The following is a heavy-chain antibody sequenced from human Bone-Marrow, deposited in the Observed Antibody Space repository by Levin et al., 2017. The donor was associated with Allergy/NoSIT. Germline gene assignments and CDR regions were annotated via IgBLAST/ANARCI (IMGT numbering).Heavy chain of an antibody. CDR2: ISYDGSNK. D-gene: IGHD3-10*01. CDR3: ARDRITMVRGVISRRTIGYYYYGMDV. Sequence: GGSLRLSCAASGFTFSSYAMHWVRQAPGKGLEWVAVISYDGSNKYYADSVKGRFTISRDNSKNTLYLQMNSLRAEDTAVYYCARDRITMVRGVISRRTIGYYYYGMDVWGQGTTVTVSS. V-gene: IGHV3-30-3*01. J-gene: IGHJ6*02. CDR1: GFTFSSYA.